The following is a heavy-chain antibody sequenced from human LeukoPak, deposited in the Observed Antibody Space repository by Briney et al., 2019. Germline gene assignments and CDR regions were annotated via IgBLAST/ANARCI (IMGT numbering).Heavy chain of an antibody. V-gene: IGHV4-34*01. D-gene: IGHD1-26*01. CDR2: INHSGST. CDR3: AVGAVDAFDI. CDR1: GGSLSSGGYY. J-gene: IGHJ3*02. Sequence: SETLSLTCTVSGGSLSSGGYYWSWIRQPPGKGLEWIGEINHSGSTNYNPSLKSRVTISVDTSKNQFSLKLSSVTAADTAVYYCAVGAVDAFDIWGQGTMVTVSS.